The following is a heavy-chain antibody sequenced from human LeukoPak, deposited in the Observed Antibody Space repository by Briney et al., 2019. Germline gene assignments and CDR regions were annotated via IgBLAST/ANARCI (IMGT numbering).Heavy chain of an antibody. Sequence: SETLSLTCTASGGSISSYYWSWIRQPPGKGLEWIGYIYYSGSTNYNPSLKSRVTISVDTSKNQFSLKLSSVTAADTAVYYCASLGEYGSSWDYWGQGTLVTVSS. D-gene: IGHD6-13*01. V-gene: IGHV4-59*08. CDR1: GGSISSYY. J-gene: IGHJ4*02. CDR3: ASLGEYGSSWDY. CDR2: IYYSGST.